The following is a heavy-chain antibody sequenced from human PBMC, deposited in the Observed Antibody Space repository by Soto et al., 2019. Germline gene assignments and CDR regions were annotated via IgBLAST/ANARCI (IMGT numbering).Heavy chain of an antibody. V-gene: IGHV4-4*08. CDR3: AKGGGAYTNGWYNDY. CDR2: IWSSGSN. Sequence: QVQLQESGPGLVKPSETMSLTCTVSGVSLSNSYCSWARQPPGKGLEWIGHIWSSGSNKCNPSLRSRVTLSVDTSKNQVSLQLSSVTATDTAVYYCAKGGGAYTNGWYNDYWGQGTLVTVSS. D-gene: IGHD6-19*01. CDR1: GVSLSNSY. J-gene: IGHJ4*02.